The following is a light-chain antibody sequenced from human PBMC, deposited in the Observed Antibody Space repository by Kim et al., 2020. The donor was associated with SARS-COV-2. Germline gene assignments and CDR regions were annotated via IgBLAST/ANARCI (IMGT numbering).Light chain of an antibody. CDR3: NSRDSTGNHVV. Sequence: ALGQTVRITCQGDSLRSYYASWYQQKPGQAPVLVIYGKNNRPSGIPDRFSGSSSGNTASLTITGAQAEDEADYYCNSRDSTGNHVVFGGGTQLTVL. J-gene: IGLJ2*01. CDR2: GKN. V-gene: IGLV3-19*01. CDR1: SLRSYY.